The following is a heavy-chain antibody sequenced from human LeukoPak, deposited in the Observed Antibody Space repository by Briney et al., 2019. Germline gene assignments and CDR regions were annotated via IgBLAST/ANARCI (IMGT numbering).Heavy chain of an antibody. CDR2: IGTIGDT. J-gene: IGHJ3*02. D-gene: IGHD2-21*02. Sequence: GGSLRLSCAASGFTFSISDMHWVRQPTGRGLEWVSAIGTIGDTYYSGSVKGRFTISRENTKNSLYLQIDSLRAEDTAVYYCATDPIVVVTATNLRHAFDIWGPGTMVTVSS. CDR3: ATDPIVVVTATNLRHAFDI. CDR1: GFTFSISD. V-gene: IGHV3-13*01.